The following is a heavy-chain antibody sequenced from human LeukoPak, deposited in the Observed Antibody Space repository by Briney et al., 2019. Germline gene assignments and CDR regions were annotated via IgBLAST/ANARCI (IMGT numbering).Heavy chain of an antibody. J-gene: IGHJ3*02. CDR2: INHSGST. D-gene: IGHD3-3*01. V-gene: IGHV4-34*01. Sequence: SETLSLTCAVYGGSFSGYYWSWIRQPPGKGLEWIGEINHSGSTNYNPSLKSRVTISVDTSKNQFSLKLSSVTAADTAVYYCASLQTYYDFWSGYYTENAFDIWGQGTMVTVSS. CDR1: GGSFSGYY. CDR3: ASLQTYYDFWSGYYTENAFDI.